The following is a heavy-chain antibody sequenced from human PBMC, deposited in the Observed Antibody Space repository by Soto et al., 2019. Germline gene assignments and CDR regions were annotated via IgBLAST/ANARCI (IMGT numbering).Heavy chain of an antibody. CDR3: ARGSRRWFDP. Sequence: PSETLSLTCPVSGGSISSYYLSWIRQPPGKGLEWIGYIYYSGSTNYNPSLKSRVTISVDTSKNQFSLKLSSVTAADTAVYYCARGSRRWFDPWGQGTLVTVSS. CDR1: GGSISSYY. J-gene: IGHJ5*02. CDR2: IYYSGST. V-gene: IGHV4-59*01.